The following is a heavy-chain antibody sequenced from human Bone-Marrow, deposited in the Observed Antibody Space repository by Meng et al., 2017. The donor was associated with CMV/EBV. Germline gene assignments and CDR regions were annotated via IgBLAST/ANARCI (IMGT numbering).Heavy chain of an antibody. Sequence: SETLSLTCSASGGSISSGEYYWSWIRRPPGKGLEWIGYIYYSGSTYYNPSLRSRVSISVDTSKNQFSLKLSSVTAADTAVYYCARFQWLNPAYYYYGMDVWGQGTTVTVSS. CDR3: ARFQWLNPAYYYYGMDV. D-gene: IGHD5-18*01. J-gene: IGHJ6*02. CDR2: IYYSGST. CDR1: GGSISSGEYY. V-gene: IGHV4-30-4*08.